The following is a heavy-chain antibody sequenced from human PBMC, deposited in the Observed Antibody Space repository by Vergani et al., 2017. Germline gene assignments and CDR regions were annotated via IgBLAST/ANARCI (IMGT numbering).Heavy chain of an antibody. V-gene: IGHV3-30*02. CDR1: GFNFRIYG. J-gene: IGHJ1*01. CDR3: TKAVQYDSDNFHDS. D-gene: IGHD3-22*01. CDR2: IRYDGSKR. Sequence: QVQLVESGGGVVQPGGSLRLSCIASGFNFRIYGMHWVRQAPGNGLEWVAFIRYDGSKRFYGDSVRGLFNISRDNSQTTVFLQMNSLRADDSAVYYCTKAVQYDSDNFHDSWGQGALVTVSS.